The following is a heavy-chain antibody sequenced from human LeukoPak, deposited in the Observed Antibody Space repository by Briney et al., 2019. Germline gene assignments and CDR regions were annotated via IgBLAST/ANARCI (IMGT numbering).Heavy chain of an antibody. Sequence: GGSLRLSCAASGFTFSSYWMHWVRQAPGKGLVWVSRTNSDGSSTSYADSVKGRFTISRDNAKNTLYLQMNSLRAEDTAVYYCARDVAVAGSRHFDYWGQGTLVTVSS. CDR2: TNSDGSST. V-gene: IGHV3-74*01. J-gene: IGHJ4*02. D-gene: IGHD6-19*01. CDR1: GFTFSSYW. CDR3: ARDVAVAGSRHFDY.